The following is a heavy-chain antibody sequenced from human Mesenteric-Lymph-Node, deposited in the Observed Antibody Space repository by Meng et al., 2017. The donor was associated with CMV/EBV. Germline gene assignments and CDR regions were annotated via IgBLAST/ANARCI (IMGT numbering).Heavy chain of an antibody. CDR3: ASFSSSTYFDY. CDR1: GYTFTNYG. J-gene: IGHJ4*02. D-gene: IGHD6-13*01. CDR2: INPNSGGT. V-gene: IGHV1-2*02. Sequence: ASVKVSCKSSGYTFTNYGISWVRQAPGQGLEWMGWINPNSGGTNYAQKFQGRVTMTRDTSISTAYMELSRLRSDDTAVYYCASFSSSTYFDYWGQGTLVTVSS.